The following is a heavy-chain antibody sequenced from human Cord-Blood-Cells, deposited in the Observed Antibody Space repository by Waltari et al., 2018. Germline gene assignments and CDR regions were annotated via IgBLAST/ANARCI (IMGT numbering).Heavy chain of an antibody. CDR2: INAGNGNT. D-gene: IGHD5-12*01. J-gene: IGHJ4*02. CDR1: GYTFTSYA. CDR3: AREGGYSGYDFDY. Sequence: QVQLVQSGAEVKKPGASVKVSCKASGYTFTSYAMHWVRQAPGQRLEWMGWINAGNGNTKDSQKFQGRVTITRDTSASTAYMELSSLRSEDTAVYYCAREGGYSGYDFDYWGQGTLVTVSS. V-gene: IGHV1-3*01.